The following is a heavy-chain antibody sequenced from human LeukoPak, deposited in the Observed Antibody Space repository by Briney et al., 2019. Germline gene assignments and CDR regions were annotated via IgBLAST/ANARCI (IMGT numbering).Heavy chain of an antibody. CDR2: IYYSGST. J-gene: IGHJ4*02. CDR1: GGSISSSSYY. V-gene: IGHV4-61*05. D-gene: IGHD3-22*01. Sequence: SETLSLTCTVSGGSISSSSYYWGWIRQPPGKGLEWIGYIYYSGSTNYNPSLKSRVTISVDTSKNQFSLKLSSVTAADTAVYYCARGADSSGYYSIFYFDYWGQGTLVTVSS. CDR3: ARGADSSGYYSIFYFDY.